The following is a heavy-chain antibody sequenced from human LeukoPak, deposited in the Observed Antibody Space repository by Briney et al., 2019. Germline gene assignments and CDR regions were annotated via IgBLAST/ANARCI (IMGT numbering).Heavy chain of an antibody. Sequence: GGSLRLSCAASGFTFSSYAMSWVRQAPGKGLEWVSAISGSGGSTYYADSVKGRFTISRDDAKNSLYLQMNSLRAEDTAVYYCARRDSLDYWGQGTLVTVSS. J-gene: IGHJ4*02. D-gene: IGHD3-22*01. CDR1: GFTFSSYA. V-gene: IGHV3-23*01. CDR3: ARRDSLDY. CDR2: ISGSGGST.